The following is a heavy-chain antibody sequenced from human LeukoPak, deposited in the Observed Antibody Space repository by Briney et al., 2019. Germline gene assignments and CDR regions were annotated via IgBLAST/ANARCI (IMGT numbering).Heavy chain of an antibody. D-gene: IGHD3-3*01. CDR3: ARGSDDFWSGYLFYY. CDR1: GFTFSSYA. CDR2: ISYDGSNK. Sequence: PGRSLRLSCAASGFTFSSYAMHWVRQAPGKGLEWVAVISYDGSNKYYADSVKGRFTISRDNSKNTLYLQMNSLRAEDTAVYYCARGSDDFWSGYLFYYWGQGTLVTVSS. V-gene: IGHV3-30-3*01. J-gene: IGHJ4*02.